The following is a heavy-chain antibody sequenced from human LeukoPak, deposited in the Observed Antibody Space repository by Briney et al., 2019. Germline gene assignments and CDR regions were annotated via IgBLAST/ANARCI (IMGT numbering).Heavy chain of an antibody. CDR2: VFHDGTT. V-gene: IGHV4-4*02. D-gene: IGHD2/OR15-2a*01. CDR1: GDSNSNKNW. J-gene: IGHJ4*02. Sequence: SGTLSLTCAVSGDSNSNKNWWNWVRQPPGKGLEWIAEVFHDGTTLYNPSLKSRVSISVDKSKNQFSLNLNSVTAADTAIYYCARDRDFTNSWAFDNWGQGTLVTVSS. CDR3: ARDRDFTNSWAFDN.